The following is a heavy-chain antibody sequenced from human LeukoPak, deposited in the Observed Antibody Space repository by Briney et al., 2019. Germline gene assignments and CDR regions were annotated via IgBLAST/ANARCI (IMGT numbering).Heavy chain of an antibody. V-gene: IGHV1-18*01. Sequence: ASVKVSCKASGYTFTTYGINWVRQAPGQGLEWMGWISAYNGNTNYAQKLKGRVTMTTDTSTSTAYMELRSLRSDDTAVYYCERDWSCFDYWGQGTLVTLSS. D-gene: IGHD1-26*01. J-gene: IGHJ4*02. CDR3: ERDWSCFDY. CDR1: GYTFTTYG. CDR2: ISAYNGNT.